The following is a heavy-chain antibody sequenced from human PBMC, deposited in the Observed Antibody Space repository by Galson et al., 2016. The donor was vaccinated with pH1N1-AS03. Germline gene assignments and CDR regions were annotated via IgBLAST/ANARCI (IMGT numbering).Heavy chain of an antibody. V-gene: IGHV3-7*03. CDR2: INQDGSEK. Sequence: SLRLSCAASGFTFNNYWMNWVRQAPGKGLEWVAHINQDGSEKNYVDSVKGRFTISRDNAKNSLYLQMNSLRIEDTAVYYCARDGETFDHWGQGTLVTVSS. CDR3: ARDGETFDH. J-gene: IGHJ4*02. CDR1: GFTFNNYW.